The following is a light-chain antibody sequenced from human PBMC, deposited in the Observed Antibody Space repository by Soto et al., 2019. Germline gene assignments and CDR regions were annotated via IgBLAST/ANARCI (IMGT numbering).Light chain of an antibody. CDR2: EAS. CDR3: QQYSKWPPRYT. J-gene: IGKJ2*01. CDR1: PSVDIN. Sequence: EIVMTQSPVTLSASPGDTVTISCRASPSVDINLAWYQQKPGRAPRLLISEASTRASDIPSRFSGSGSGTDFTLPISSLQSEDAAMDFCQQYSKWPPRYTFGQGTKVQIK. V-gene: IGKV3-15*01.